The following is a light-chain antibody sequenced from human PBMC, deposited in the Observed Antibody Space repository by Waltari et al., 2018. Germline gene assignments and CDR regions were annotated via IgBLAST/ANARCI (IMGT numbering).Light chain of an antibody. J-gene: IGLJ3*02. CDR1: SSNSGTNT. CDR2: SNK. CDR3: AAWDDSLNGPV. V-gene: IGLV1-44*01. Sequence: QSVLTQPPSASGTPGQSVTISCSGSSSNSGTNTVTWYQQPPGPAPKLLIYSNKQRPSGVPDRFSGSKSGTSASLAISGLQSEDEADYYCAAWDDSLNGPVFGGGTKLTVL.